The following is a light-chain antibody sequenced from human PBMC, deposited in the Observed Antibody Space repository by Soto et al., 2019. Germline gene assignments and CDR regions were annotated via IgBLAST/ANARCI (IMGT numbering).Light chain of an antibody. J-gene: IGKJ4*01. V-gene: IGKV1-12*01. CDR2: TGS. CDR1: QGISSW. CDR3: HQANSFPLT. Sequence: DIQMTQSPSSVSASVGDRVSITCRASQGISSWLAWYQQKPGRAPKLHIYTGSSFQSGVPSRFTGTGSWTDFTLTIISLQPEYVATYYCHQANSFPLTFGGGNKVELK.